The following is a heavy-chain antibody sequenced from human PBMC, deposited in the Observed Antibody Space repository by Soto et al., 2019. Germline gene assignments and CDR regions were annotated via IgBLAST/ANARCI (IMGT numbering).Heavy chain of an antibody. J-gene: IGHJ4*02. CDR2: IFSKDEK. Sequence: QVTLKESGPVLVKPTETLTLTCTVSGFSLSNPRMGVSWIRQPPGKAMEWLAHIFSKDEKSYSTSLKSRLTLCKDSSKSQVVRTMNNMDPVDTATYYWARIQYCYDSSGYYLDYWGQGTLVTVSS. CDR3: ARIQYCYDSSGYYLDY. V-gene: IGHV2-26*01. CDR1: GFSLSNPRMG. D-gene: IGHD3-22*01.